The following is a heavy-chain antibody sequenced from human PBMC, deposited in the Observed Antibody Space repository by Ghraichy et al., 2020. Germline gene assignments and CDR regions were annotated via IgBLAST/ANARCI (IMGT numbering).Heavy chain of an antibody. D-gene: IGHD3-16*01. CDR3: ARGMIGFGGVTDS. CDR1: GFTFSSHW. Sequence: GESLNISCAASGFTFSSHWMHWVRQVPGKGLVWVSRINYDGRSTIYADSVKGRFTVSRDKAKNKLYLQMNSLGAEDTAVYYCARGMIGFGGVTDSWGQGTLVTVSS. J-gene: IGHJ5*01. V-gene: IGHV3-74*01. CDR2: INYDGRST.